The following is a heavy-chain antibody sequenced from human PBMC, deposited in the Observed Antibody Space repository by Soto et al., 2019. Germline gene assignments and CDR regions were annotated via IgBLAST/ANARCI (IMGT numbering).Heavy chain of an antibody. CDR3: AKDHLLEKPRIATLVGAPATTRTYYFDY. CDR2: ISGSGGST. CDR1: GFTFSSYA. D-gene: IGHD1-26*01. Sequence: PGGSLRLSCAASGFTFSSYAMSWVRQAPGKGLEWVSAISGSGGSTYYADSVKGRFTISRDNSKNTLYLQMNSLRAEDTAVYYCAKDHLLEKPRIATLVGAPATTRTYYFDYWGQGTLVTVSS. J-gene: IGHJ4*02. V-gene: IGHV3-23*01.